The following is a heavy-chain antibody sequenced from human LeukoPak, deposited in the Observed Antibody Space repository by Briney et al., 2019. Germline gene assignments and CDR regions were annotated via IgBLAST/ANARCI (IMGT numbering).Heavy chain of an antibody. J-gene: IGHJ1*01. Sequence: SETLSLTCAVYGGSFSGYYWSWIRQPPGKGLEWIGEINHSGSTNYNPSLKSRVTISVDTSKNQFSLKLSSVTAADTAVYYCARALLYYYDSSGLQHWGQGTLVTVSS. CDR1: GGSFSGYY. CDR3: ARALLYYYDSSGLQH. CDR2: INHSGST. V-gene: IGHV4-34*01. D-gene: IGHD3-22*01.